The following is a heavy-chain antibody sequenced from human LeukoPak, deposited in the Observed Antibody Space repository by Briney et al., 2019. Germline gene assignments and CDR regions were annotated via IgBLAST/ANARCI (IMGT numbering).Heavy chain of an antibody. CDR1: GYIFIGFY. Sequence: GASVKVSCKTSGYIFIGFYIHWVRQAPGQGLEWMGWMNPNSGGTNHTQKFLGRVTMTRDTSITTAYMELRRLRSDDTAVYYCARSERVKGTFDFWGQGTLVTVSS. V-gene: IGHV1-2*02. CDR3: ARSERVKGTFDF. CDR2: MNPNSGGT. D-gene: IGHD1-1*01. J-gene: IGHJ4*02.